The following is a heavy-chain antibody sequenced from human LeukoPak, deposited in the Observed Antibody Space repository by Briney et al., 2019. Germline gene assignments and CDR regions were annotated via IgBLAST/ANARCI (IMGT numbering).Heavy chain of an antibody. CDR1: GFTFSSYS. Sequence: GGSLRLSCAASGFTFSSYSMNWVRQAPGKGLKWVSSITSSSAYMYYADSVRGRFTISRDNAKNSLYLQMNSLRAEDTAVYYCARGEQQLDYWGQGALVTVSS. CDR2: ITSSSAYM. V-gene: IGHV3-21*01. D-gene: IGHD6-13*01. J-gene: IGHJ4*02. CDR3: ARGEQQLDY.